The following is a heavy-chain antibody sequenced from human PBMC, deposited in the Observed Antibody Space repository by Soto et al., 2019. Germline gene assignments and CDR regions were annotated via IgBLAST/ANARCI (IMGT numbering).Heavy chain of an antibody. CDR3: VRDGTKTLRDWFDP. CDR2: IYATGTA. CDR1: GASISGFY. J-gene: IGHJ5*02. D-gene: IGHD1-1*01. V-gene: IGHV4-4*07. Sequence: SETLSLTCTVSGASISGFYWSWIRKSAGKGLEWIGRIYATGTADYNPSLKSRVMMSVGTSKKQFSLKLRSVTAADTAVYYCVRDGTKTLRDWFDPWGQGMSVTVSS.